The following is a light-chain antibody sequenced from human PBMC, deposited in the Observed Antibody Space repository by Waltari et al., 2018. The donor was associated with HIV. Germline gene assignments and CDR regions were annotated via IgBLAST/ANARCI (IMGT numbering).Light chain of an antibody. Sequence: QSALTQPPSASGSPGQSVTISCTGTSSDVGGYNYVSWYQQHPGKAPKVMLYEVNKRPSGVPDRFSGSKSGNTASLTVSGLQAEDEADYYCSSFAGSNNLYVFGTGTKVTVL. CDR3: SSFAGSNNLYV. CDR2: EVN. J-gene: IGLJ1*01. CDR1: SSDVGGYNY. V-gene: IGLV2-8*01.